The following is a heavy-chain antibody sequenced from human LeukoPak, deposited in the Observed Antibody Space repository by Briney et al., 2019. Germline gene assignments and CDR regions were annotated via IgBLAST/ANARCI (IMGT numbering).Heavy chain of an antibody. D-gene: IGHD3-22*01. CDR3: AKAREDTYYYDSSGYYFATPLDY. V-gene: IGHV3-23*01. Sequence: PGGSLRLSCAASGFTFTSYGMSWFRQAPGKGLEWVSSITYSGGNTYYADSVKGRFTISRDNSKNTLYLQMSSLRAEDTALYSCAKAREDTYYYDSSGYYFATPLDYWGQGTLVTVSS. CDR1: GFTFTSYG. J-gene: IGHJ4*02. CDR2: ITYSGGNT.